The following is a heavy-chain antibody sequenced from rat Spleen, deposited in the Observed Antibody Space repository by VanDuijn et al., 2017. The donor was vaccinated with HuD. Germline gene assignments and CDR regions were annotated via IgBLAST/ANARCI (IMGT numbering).Heavy chain of an antibody. J-gene: IGHJ3*01. CDR3: ATLTTLGWFAY. V-gene: IGHV5-29*01. D-gene: IGHD1-4*01. Sequence: EVQLVESDGGLVQPGRSLKLSCAASGFTFSNYGMAWVRQAPTKGLEWVATISSDGGRNFYRDSVKGRFTISRDNAKSSLYLQMDSLRSEDTATYYWATLTTLGWFAYWGQGTLVTVSS. CDR1: GFTFSNYG. CDR2: ISSDGGRN.